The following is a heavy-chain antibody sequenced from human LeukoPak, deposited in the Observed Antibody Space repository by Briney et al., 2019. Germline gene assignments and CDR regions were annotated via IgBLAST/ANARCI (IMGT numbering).Heavy chain of an antibody. CDR2: ISGSGGST. V-gene: IGHV3-23*01. Sequence: PGGSLRLSCAASGFTFSSYAMSWVRQAPGKGLEWVSAISGSGGSTYYADSVKGRFTISRDNSKNTLYLQMNSLRAEDTAIYYCAKGGDYDFWSGARYYYGMDVWGQGTTVTVSS. D-gene: IGHD3-3*01. CDR1: GFTFSSYA. J-gene: IGHJ6*02. CDR3: AKGGDYDFWSGARYYYGMDV.